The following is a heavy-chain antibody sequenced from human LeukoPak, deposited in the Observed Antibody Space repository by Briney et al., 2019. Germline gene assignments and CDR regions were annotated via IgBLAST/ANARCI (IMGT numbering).Heavy chain of an antibody. CDR1: GYTFTNYY. CDR2: INPTGGSA. V-gene: IGHV1-46*01. D-gene: IGHD6-13*01. CDR3: ARDRSGSRWRWFDP. J-gene: IGHJ5*02. Sequence: ASVKVSCNASGYTFTNYYIHWVRQAPGQGLEWMGIINPTGGSASYAQKFQGRVSMTSDTSTSTLYLELSSLRSEDTAVYYCARDRSGSRWRWFDPWGQGTLVTVSS.